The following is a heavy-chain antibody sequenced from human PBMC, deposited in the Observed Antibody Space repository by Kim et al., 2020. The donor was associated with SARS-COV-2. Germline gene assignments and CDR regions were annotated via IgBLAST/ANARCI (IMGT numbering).Heavy chain of an antibody. J-gene: IGHJ6*02. D-gene: IGHD4-4*01. CDR1: GFAFSSYV. V-gene: IGHV3-23*01. CDR2: ISGSGIAT. Sequence: GGSLRLSCAASGFAFSSYVMSWVRQAPGKGLEWVSGISGSGIATYYADSVKGRFTISRDNSDNTLYLQLNSLRTEDTATYYCAKQVTYSNYLNAMDVWGQGSTVTVSS. CDR3: AKQVTYSNYLNAMDV.